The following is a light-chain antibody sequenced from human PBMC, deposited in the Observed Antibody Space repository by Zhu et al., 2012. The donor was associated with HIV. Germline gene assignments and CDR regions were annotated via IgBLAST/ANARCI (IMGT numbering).Light chain of an antibody. Sequence: DIQMTQSPSSLSASVGDRVTITCRANQGISNYLAWYQQKPGKVPKLLIYAASTLQSGVPSRFSGSGSGTDFTLTISSLLPEDVATYYCQKYNSSPWTFGQGTKVEIK. CDR3: QKYNSSPWT. V-gene: IGKV1-27*01. CDR1: QGISNY. J-gene: IGKJ1*01. CDR2: AAS.